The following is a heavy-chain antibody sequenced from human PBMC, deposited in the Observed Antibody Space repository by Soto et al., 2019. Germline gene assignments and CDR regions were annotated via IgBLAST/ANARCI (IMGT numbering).Heavy chain of an antibody. CDR3: AKDAKPTSGWFLAS. CDR1: GFTFSSYA. V-gene: IGHV3-23*01. Sequence: GGSLRLSCAASGFTFSSYAMTWVRQAPGKGLEWVSAITGSGVSTYHADSVKGRFTISRDNSANTLYLQMNGLSAEDTAVYYWAKDAKPTSGWFLASWGPGTLVPVPS. J-gene: IGHJ4*02. CDR2: ITGSGVST. D-gene: IGHD6-19*01.